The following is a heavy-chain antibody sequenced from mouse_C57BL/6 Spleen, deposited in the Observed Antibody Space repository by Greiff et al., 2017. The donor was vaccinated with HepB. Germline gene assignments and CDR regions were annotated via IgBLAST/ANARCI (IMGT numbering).Heavy chain of an antibody. CDR1: GYAFSSYW. V-gene: IGHV1-80*01. J-gene: IGHJ3*01. CDR3: ARGDDYDRAWFAY. CDR2: IYPGDGDT. D-gene: IGHD2-4*01. Sequence: QVQLQQSGAELVKPGASVKISCKASGYAFSSYWMNWVKQRPGKGLEWIGQIYPGDGDTNYNGKFKGKATLTADKSSSTAYMQLSSLTSEDSAVYFCARGDDYDRAWFAYWGQGTLVTVSA.